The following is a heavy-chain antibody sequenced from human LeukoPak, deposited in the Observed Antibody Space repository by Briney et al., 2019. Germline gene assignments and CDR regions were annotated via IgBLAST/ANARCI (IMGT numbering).Heavy chain of an antibody. J-gene: IGHJ4*02. Sequence: ASVKLSSKASGYTFNGHYMHCGRQAPGQGLEWMGWINPNSGGTNYAQKFQGRVTMTRDTSISTAYMELSRLRSDGTAVYYCARGPLRERPSYYFDYGGQGTVVTVSS. CDR3: ARGPLRERPSYYFDY. V-gene: IGHV1-2*02. CDR2: INPNSGGT. CDR1: GYTFNGHY. D-gene: IGHD1-26*01.